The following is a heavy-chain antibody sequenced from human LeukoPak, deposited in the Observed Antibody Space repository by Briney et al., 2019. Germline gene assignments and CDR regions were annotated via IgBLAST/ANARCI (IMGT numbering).Heavy chain of an antibody. CDR2: ISTSGDYI. CDR3: AGSSAWVYHYSMDV. CDR1: GFTFTDYE. J-gene: IGHJ6*03. Sequence: GGSLRLSCVTSGFTFTDYEMNWVRQAPGKGLEWISSISTSGDYIYYAASLRGRFTISRDTATNSLYLQVNGLRAEDTAVYFCAGSSAWVYHYSMDVWGKGTTVTVSS. D-gene: IGHD6-19*01. V-gene: IGHV3-21*01.